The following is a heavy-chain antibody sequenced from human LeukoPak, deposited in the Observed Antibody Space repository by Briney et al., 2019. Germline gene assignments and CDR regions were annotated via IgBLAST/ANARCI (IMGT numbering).Heavy chain of an antibody. CDR1: GGSISTTIYY. CDR2: IYYSGNT. Sequence: KPLETLSLTCSVSGGSISTTIYYWGWIRQPPGKGLEWIGSIYYSGNTYYNPSLKSRVTMSVDTSKNQFSLKLSSVTAADTAVYYCVEMSTRWYFDHWGQGTLATVSS. J-gene: IGHJ4*02. CDR3: VEMSTRWYFDH. D-gene: IGHD5-24*01. V-gene: IGHV4-39*01.